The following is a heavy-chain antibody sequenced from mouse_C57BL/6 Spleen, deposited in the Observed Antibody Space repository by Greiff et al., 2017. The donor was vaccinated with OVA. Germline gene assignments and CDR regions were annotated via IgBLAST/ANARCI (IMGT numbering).Heavy chain of an antibody. J-gene: IGHJ2*01. CDR1: GFNIKDYY. D-gene: IGHD1-1*01. Sequence: VQLKQSGAELVKPGASVKLSCTASGFNIKDYYMHWVKQRTEQGLEWIGRIDPEDGETKYAPTFQGKATITADTSSNTAYLQLSSLTSEDTAVYYCASITTVQYFDYWGQGTTLTVSS. V-gene: IGHV14-2*01. CDR3: ASITTVQYFDY. CDR2: IDPEDGET.